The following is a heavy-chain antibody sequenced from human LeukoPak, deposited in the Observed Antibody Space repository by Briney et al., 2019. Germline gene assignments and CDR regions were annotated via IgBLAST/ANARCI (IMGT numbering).Heavy chain of an antibody. J-gene: IGHJ4*02. CDR1: GFTFSSYS. Sequence: GGSLRLSCAASGFTFSSYSMNWVRQAPGKGLEWVSSISSSSSYIYCADSVKGRFTISRDNAKNSLYLQMNSLRAEDTAVYYCARCGYYYDSSGYMYYFDYWGQGTLVTVSS. V-gene: IGHV3-21*01. CDR3: ARCGYYYDSSGYMYYFDY. CDR2: ISSSSSYI. D-gene: IGHD3-22*01.